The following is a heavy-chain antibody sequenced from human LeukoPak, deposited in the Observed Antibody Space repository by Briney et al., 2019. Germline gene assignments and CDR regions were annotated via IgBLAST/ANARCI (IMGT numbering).Heavy chain of an antibody. CDR3: AREVPAKNYGMDV. Sequence: GASVKVSCKASGYTFTGYFMHWVRQAPGQGLEWMGWINPNSGGTNYAQKFQGRVTMTRDTSISTTYMGLSSLRSDDTAVYYCAREVPAKNYGMDVWGQGTTVTVSS. V-gene: IGHV1-2*02. J-gene: IGHJ6*02. CDR2: INPNSGGT. CDR1: GYTFTGYF. D-gene: IGHD2-2*01.